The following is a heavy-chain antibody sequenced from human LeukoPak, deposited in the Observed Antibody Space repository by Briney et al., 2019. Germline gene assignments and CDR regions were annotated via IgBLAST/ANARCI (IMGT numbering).Heavy chain of an antibody. V-gene: IGHV3-66*01. CDR2: IYSGGST. Sequence: GGSLRLSCAASGFTVSSNYMSWVRQAPGKGLEWVSVIYSGGSTYYADSVKGRFTISRDNSKNTLYLQMNSLRAEDTAVYYCARDDKVAEVSLSFWGQGTMVTVSS. D-gene: IGHD1-26*01. CDR1: GFTVSSNY. J-gene: IGHJ3*01. CDR3: ARDDKVAEVSLSF.